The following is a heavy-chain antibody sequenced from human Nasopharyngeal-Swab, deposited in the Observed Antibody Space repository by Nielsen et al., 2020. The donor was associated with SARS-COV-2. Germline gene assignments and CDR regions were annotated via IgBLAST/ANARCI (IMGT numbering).Heavy chain of an antibody. CDR2: IYYSGST. CDR1: GGSISGYY. V-gene: IGHV4-59*01. D-gene: IGHD6-19*01. Sequence: SETLSLTCTVSGGSISGYYWSWIRQPPGKGLEWIGYIYYSGSTNYNPSLKSRVTISADTSKTQFSLNLNSVTAADTAVYYCARGSGSYYYAMDVWGQGTTVTVSS. CDR3: ARGSGSYYYAMDV. J-gene: IGHJ6*02.